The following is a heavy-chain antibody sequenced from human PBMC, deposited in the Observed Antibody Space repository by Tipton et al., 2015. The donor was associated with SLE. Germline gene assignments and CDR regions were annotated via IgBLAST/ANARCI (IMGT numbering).Heavy chain of an antibody. J-gene: IGHJ3*02. CDR3: ARSGEYSSGYPDAFDI. CDR1: GGSISSYY. V-gene: IGHV4-59*01. D-gene: IGHD3-22*01. CDR2: IYTSGST. Sequence: LRLSCTVSGGSISSYYWSWIRQPPGKGLEWIGYIYTSGSTNYNPSLKSRVTISVDTSKNQFSLKLSSVTAADTAVYYCARSGEYSSGYPDAFDIWGQGTMVTVSS.